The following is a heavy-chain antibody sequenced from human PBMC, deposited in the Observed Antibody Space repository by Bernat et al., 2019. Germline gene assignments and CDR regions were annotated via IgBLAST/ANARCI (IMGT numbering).Heavy chain of an antibody. Sequence: QVQLVESGGGVVQPGRSLRLSCAASGFTFSSYGMHWVRQAPGKGLEWVAVISYDGSNKYYADSVKGRFTISRDNSKNTLYLQMNSLRAEDTAVYYCAILTVTIPLNFDYWGQGTLVTVSS. J-gene: IGHJ4*02. D-gene: IGHD4-17*01. V-gene: IGHV3-30*03. CDR1: GFTFSSYG. CDR3: AILTVTIPLNFDY. CDR2: ISYDGSNK.